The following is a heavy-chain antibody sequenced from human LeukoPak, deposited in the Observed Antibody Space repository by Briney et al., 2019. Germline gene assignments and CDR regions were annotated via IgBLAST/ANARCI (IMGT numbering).Heavy chain of an antibody. V-gene: IGHV3-53*01. D-gene: IGHD1-26*01. Sequence: GGSLRLSCAASGFTVSSNYMSWVRQAPGKGLEWVSVIYNAGDRYYADSVKGRFTIFRDSSKNTLYLQVNSLRAEDTAVYYCVTRSGSYYYWGQGILVTVSS. CDR1: GFTVSSNY. CDR2: IYNAGDR. CDR3: VTRSGSYYY. J-gene: IGHJ4*02.